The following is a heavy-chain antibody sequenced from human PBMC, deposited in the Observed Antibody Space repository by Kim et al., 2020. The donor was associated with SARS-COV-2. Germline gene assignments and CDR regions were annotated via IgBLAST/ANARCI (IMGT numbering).Heavy chain of an antibody. CDR3: ARDPYGGDLVDYYYGMDV. CDR2: ISSSSSYI. J-gene: IGHJ6*02. Sequence: GGSLRLSCAASGFTFSSYSMNWVRQAPGKGLEWVSSISSSSSYIYYADSVKGRFTISRDNAKNSLYLQMNSLRAEDTAVYYCARDPYGGDLVDYYYGMDVWGQGNTVTVSS. CDR1: GFTFSSYS. V-gene: IGHV3-21*01. D-gene: IGHD2-21*01.